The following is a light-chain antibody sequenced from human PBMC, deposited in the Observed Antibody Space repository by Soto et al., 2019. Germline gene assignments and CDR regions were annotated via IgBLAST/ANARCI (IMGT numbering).Light chain of an antibody. CDR3: SSYTSSSTLEV. CDR1: SSDVGGYNY. J-gene: IGLJ1*01. V-gene: IGLV2-14*01. CDR2: DVS. Sequence: QSVLTQPASVSGSPGQSITISCTGTSSDVGGYNYVSWYQQHPGKAPKLMIYDVSNRPSGVSNRFSGSKSGNTASLTISGLQAEDEADYYSSSYTSSSTLEVVGTGTKLTVL.